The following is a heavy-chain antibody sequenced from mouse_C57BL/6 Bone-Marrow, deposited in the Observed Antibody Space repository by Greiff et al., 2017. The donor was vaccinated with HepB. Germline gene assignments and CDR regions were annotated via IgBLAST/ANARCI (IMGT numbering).Heavy chain of an antibody. CDR1: GFSLSTFGMG. V-gene: IGHV8-8*01. D-gene: IGHD3-2*02. J-gene: IGHJ4*01. CDR3: ARIAGLRLRHYYAMDY. Sequence: QVTLKESGPGILQPSQTLSLTCSFSGFSLSTFGMGVGWIRQPSGKGLEWLAHIWWDDDKYYNPALKSRLTISKDTSKNQVFLKIANVDTADTATYYCARIAGLRLRHYYAMDYWGQGTSVTVSS. CDR2: IWWDDDK.